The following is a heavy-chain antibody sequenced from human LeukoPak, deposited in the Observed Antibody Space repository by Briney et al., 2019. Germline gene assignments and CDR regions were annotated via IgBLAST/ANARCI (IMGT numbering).Heavy chain of an antibody. CDR1: GFTFSSYA. CDR2: ISYDGSNK. V-gene: IGHV3-30-3*01. J-gene: IGHJ5*02. Sequence: SGGDLRLSCAASGFTFSSYAMHWVRQAPGKGLEWVAVISYDGSNKYYADSVKGRFTISRDNSKNTLYLQMNSLRAEDTAVYYCARSDYDSSGYDACGQGTLVTVSS. D-gene: IGHD3-22*01. CDR3: ARSDYDSSGYDA.